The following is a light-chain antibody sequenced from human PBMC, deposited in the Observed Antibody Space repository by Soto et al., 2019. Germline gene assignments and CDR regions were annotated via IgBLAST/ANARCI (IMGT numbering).Light chain of an antibody. V-gene: IGKV3-20*01. Sequence: EIVLTQSPGTLSLSPGERATLSCRASQSVSSSYLAWYQQKPGQAPRLLIYGASSRATGIPDRFSGSGSVTVFTLTISILEPEDFAVYYCQQYGSLPRTFGQGTKVDIK. J-gene: IGKJ1*01. CDR2: GAS. CDR1: QSVSSSY. CDR3: QQYGSLPRT.